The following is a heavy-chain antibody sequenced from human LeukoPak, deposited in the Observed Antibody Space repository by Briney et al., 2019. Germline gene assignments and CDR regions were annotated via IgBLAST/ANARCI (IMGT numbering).Heavy chain of an antibody. CDR2: IVVGSGNT. V-gene: IGHV1-58*02. CDR3: AAWNVDTAMDPGDY. CDR1: RFTFTSSA. D-gene: IGHD5-18*01. J-gene: IGHJ4*02. Sequence: PGTSVKVSCKASRFTFTSSAMQWVRQARGQRLEWIGWIVVGSGNTNYAQKFQERVTITRDMSTSTAYMELSSLRSEDTAVYYCAAWNVDTAMDPGDYWGQGTLVTVSS.